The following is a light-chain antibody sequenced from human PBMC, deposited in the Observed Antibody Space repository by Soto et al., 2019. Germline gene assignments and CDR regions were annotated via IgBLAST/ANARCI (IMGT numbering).Light chain of an antibody. J-gene: IGLJ1*01. CDR2: DVS. CDR1: SSDVGGYNY. V-gene: IGLV2-14*01. Sequence: QSALTQPASVSGPPGQSITISCTGTSSDVGGYNYVSWYQQHPGKAPKLMIYDVSSRPSGVSNRFSGSKSGNTASLTISGLQAEDEAGYYCSSYTSSSTPLFVFGTGTKVTVL. CDR3: SSYTSSSTPLFV.